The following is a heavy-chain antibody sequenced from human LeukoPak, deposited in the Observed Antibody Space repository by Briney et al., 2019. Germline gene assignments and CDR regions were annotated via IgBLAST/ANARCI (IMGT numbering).Heavy chain of an antibody. CDR3: ARTLPGGVVDY. V-gene: IGHV1-8*03. Sequence: VASVKVSCKASGYTFTSYDINWVRQATGQGLERMGWMNPNSANTGYAQKFQGRVTITRDTSKSTAYMELSSLRSGDTAVYYCARTLPGGVVDYWGQGTLVTVSS. D-gene: IGHD1-14*01. CDR2: MNPNSANT. CDR1: GYTFTSYD. J-gene: IGHJ4*02.